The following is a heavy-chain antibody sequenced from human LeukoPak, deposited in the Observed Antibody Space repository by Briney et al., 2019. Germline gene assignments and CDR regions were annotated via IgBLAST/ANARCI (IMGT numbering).Heavy chain of an antibody. Sequence: GESLKISCKGSGYIFSDYWMGWVRQMPGRGLEWIGIVYAGDSDSGYSPSFQGQVTISADKSVNTAYLQWSSLKASDSAIYYCVRMNLGGAYCQHWGQGTQVIVSS. J-gene: IGHJ1*01. V-gene: IGHV5-51*01. CDR1: GYIFSDYW. D-gene: IGHD1-7*01. CDR3: VRMNLGGAYCQH. CDR2: VYAGDSDS.